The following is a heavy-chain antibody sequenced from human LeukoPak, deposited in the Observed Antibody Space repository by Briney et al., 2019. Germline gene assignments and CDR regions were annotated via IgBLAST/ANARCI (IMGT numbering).Heavy chain of an antibody. D-gene: IGHD5-18*01. CDR2: INPNSGGT. V-gene: IGHV1-2*02. CDR3: AILWIQLWSEAYYYYGMDV. CDR1: GYTFTGYY. Sequence: GASVKVSCKTSGYTFTGYYMHWVRQAPGQGLEWMGWINPNSGGTNYAQKFQGRVTMTRDTSISTAYMELSRLRSDDTAVYYGAILWIQLWSEAYYYYGMDVWGQGTTVTVSS. J-gene: IGHJ6*02.